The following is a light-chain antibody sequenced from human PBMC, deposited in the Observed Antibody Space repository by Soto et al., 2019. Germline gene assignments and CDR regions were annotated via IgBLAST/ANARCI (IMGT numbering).Light chain of an antibody. CDR3: QTWGTGVNWV. CDR2: VNIDGSH. Sequence: QLVLTQSPSTSASLGASVKLTCTLTSGHTTYAITWHQQQPEKGPRYLMRVNIDGSHSKGDGIPDRFSGSSSGAERYLNISNLQSEDEADYYCQTWGTGVNWVFGEGTKVTVL. CDR1: SGHTTYA. V-gene: IGLV4-69*02. J-gene: IGLJ3*02.